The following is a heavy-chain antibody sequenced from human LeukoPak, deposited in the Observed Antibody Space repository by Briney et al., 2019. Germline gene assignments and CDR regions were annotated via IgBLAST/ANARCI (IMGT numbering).Heavy chain of an antibody. CDR2: LSWNSGSI. Sequence: PGRSLRLSCAASGFTFDDYAMHWVRQAPGKGPEWVSGLSWNSGSIGYADSVKGRFTISRDNAKNSLYLQMNSLRPEDTALYYCAKGASRDGGVSGAWGQGTLVTVSS. V-gene: IGHV3-9*01. J-gene: IGHJ5*02. CDR3: AKGASRDGGVSGA. CDR1: GFTFDDYA. D-gene: IGHD2-8*02.